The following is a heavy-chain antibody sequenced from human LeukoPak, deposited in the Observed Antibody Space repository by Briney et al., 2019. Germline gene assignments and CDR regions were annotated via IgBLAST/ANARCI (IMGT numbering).Heavy chain of an antibody. CDR2: INPDSGGT. CDR3: ARGRSSGFDY. J-gene: IGHJ4*02. D-gene: IGHD6-19*01. Sequence: ASVKVSCKASGYTFTGYYLHWVRQAPGQGLEWMGWINPDSGGTKYAQKFQGRVTMTGDTSISTAYMELSRLRADDTAVYYCARGRSSGFDYWGQGTLVTVSS. V-gene: IGHV1-2*02. CDR1: GYTFTGYY.